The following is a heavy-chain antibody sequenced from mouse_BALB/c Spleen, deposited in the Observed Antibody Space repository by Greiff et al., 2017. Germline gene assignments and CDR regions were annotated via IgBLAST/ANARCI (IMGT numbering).Heavy chain of an antibody. CDR3: ARSTMITTGSAYYAMDY. J-gene: IGHJ4*01. CDR2: ISTYYGDA. V-gene: IGHV1S137*01. D-gene: IGHD2-4*01. CDR1: GYTFTDYA. Sequence: QVQLKQSGAELVRPGVSVKISCKGSGYTFTDYAMHWVKQSHAKSLEWIGVISTYYGDASYNQKFKGKATMTVDKSSSTAYMELARLTSEDSAIYYCARSTMITTGSAYYAMDYWGQGTSVTVSS.